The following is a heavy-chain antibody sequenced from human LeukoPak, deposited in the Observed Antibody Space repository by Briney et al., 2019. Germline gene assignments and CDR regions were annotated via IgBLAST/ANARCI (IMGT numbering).Heavy chain of an antibody. Sequence: GSLRLSCAASGFTVTSYLMSWVRQAPGKGLEWVVVISYDGSNKYYADSVKGRFTISRDNSKNTLYLQMNSLRAEDTAVYYCARDHSDMDYYFDYWGQGTLVTVSS. CDR3: ARDHSDMDYYFDY. CDR2: ISYDGSNK. V-gene: IGHV3-30-3*01. J-gene: IGHJ4*02. CDR1: GFTVTSYL. D-gene: IGHD2-15*01.